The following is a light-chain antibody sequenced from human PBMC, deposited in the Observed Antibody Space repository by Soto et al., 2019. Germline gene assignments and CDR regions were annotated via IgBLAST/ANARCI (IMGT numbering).Light chain of an antibody. J-gene: IGKJ5*01. Sequence: VLTQSPGTLSLSPGDRATLSCRPSQSVGSNLAWYQQKPGQAPRLLIYGASTRATGIPARFSGSGSGTEFTLTISRLEPEDFALYYCQQYGNSAPITFGQGTRLE. V-gene: IGKV3-20*01. CDR1: QSVGSN. CDR2: GAS. CDR3: QQYGNSAPIT.